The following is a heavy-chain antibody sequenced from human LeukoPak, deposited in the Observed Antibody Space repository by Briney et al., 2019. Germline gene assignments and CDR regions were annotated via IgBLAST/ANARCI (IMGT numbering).Heavy chain of an antibody. Sequence: GRSLRLSCAASGFTFDDYAMHWVRQAPGKGLDWVSCINWDSNSIAYADSVKGRFTISRDNAKNSLYLQMNSLRAEDMALYYCARGHGDYGANYFDYWGQGTLVTVSS. D-gene: IGHD4-17*01. CDR2: INWDSNSI. V-gene: IGHV3-9*03. CDR3: ARGHGDYGANYFDY. J-gene: IGHJ4*02. CDR1: GFTFDDYA.